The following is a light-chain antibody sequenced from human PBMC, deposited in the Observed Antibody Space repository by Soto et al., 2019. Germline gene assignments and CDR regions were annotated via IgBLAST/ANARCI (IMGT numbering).Light chain of an antibody. J-gene: IGKJ5*01. V-gene: IGKV1-39*01. CDR2: AAS. CDR1: QSISSY. CDR3: QQSYSTPAIT. Sequence: DIQMTQSPSSLSASVGDRVTITCRASQSISSYLNWYQQKPGKAPKLLIYAASSLQSGVPSRFSGSGSGTDFTLTISSLQPEEFATYYCQQSYSTPAITFGQGTRLEIK.